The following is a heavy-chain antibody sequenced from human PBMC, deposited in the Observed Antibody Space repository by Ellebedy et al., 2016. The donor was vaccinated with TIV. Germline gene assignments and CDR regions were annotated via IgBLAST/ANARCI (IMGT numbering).Heavy chain of an antibody. Sequence: SQTLSLTCAISGDSVSTGGWNWMRQSPSRGLEWLGRTYYSSKWYVAYAVSVKSRILISPDTAKNQISLQLVSVTPEDTGVYYCAKGWLRGFFDPWGQGTLVSVSS. CDR3: AKGWLRGFFDP. CDR2: TYYSSKWYV. J-gene: IGHJ5*02. D-gene: IGHD5-12*01. V-gene: IGHV6-1*01. CDR1: GDSVSTGG.